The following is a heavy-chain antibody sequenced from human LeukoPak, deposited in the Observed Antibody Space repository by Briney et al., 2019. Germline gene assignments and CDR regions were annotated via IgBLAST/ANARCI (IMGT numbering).Heavy chain of an antibody. J-gene: IGHJ5*02. Sequence: PSETLSLTCTVSGGSVSSYYWSWLRQPPGKGLEWIGYIYTSGSTDYNPSLKSRVTISVDTSKNQFSLKLSSVTAADTAVYYCARVWFGDWFDPWGQGTLVTVSS. CDR2: IYTSGST. V-gene: IGHV4-4*09. D-gene: IGHD3-10*01. CDR3: ARVWFGDWFDP. CDR1: GGSVSSYY.